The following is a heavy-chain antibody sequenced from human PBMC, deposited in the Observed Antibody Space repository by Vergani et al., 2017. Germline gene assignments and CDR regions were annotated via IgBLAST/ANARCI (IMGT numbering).Heavy chain of an antibody. D-gene: IGHD3-10*01. J-gene: IGHJ4*02. CDR3: ARDGLNYYGSGNFDY. Sequence: EVQLLESGGGLVQPGGSLRLSCAASGFTFSSYAMSWVRQAPGKGLEWVSAISGSGGSTYYADSVKGRFTISRDNSKNTLYLQMNSLRGEDTAVYYCARDGLNYYGSGNFDYWGQGTLVTVSS. CDR2: ISGSGGST. CDR1: GFTFSSYA. V-gene: IGHV3-23*01.